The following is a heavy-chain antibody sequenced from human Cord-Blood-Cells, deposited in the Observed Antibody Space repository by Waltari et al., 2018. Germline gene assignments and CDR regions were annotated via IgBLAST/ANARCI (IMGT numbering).Heavy chain of an antibody. CDR2: IYHSGGT. CDR1: GGAISRSNW. Sequence: QVQLQESGPGLVKPSGPLSLTCAVSGGAISRSNWLGWVRQPPGKRLEWSGEIYHSGGTNYHPALMSRGTISVDKYKHQFSLKLSPVIAADTAVYYWARDLGGGYYYFDSWGQGTLVTVSS. CDR3: ARDLGGGYYYFDS. V-gene: IGHV4-4*02. D-gene: IGHD3-16*01. J-gene: IGHJ4*02.